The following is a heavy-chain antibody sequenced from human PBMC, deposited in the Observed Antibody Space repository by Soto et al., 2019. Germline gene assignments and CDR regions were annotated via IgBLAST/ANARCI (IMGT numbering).Heavy chain of an antibody. CDR2: ISYDGSNK. CDR1: GFTFSSYA. V-gene: IGHV3-30-3*01. D-gene: IGHD3-9*01. J-gene: IGHJ4*02. CDR3: TVLRYFDWLYEFDY. Sequence: GGSLRLSCAASGFTFSSYAMHWVRQAPGKGLEWVAVISYDGSNKYYADSVKGRFTISRDNSKNTLYLQMNSLRAEDTAVYYCTVLRYFDWLYEFDYWGQGTLVTVSS.